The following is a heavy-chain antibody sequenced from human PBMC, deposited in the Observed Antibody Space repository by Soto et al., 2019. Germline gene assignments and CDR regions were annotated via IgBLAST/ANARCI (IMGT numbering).Heavy chain of an antibody. CDR2: ISYDGSNK. CDR1: GFTFSSYA. Sequence: QVQLVESGGGVVQPGRSLRLSCAASGFTFSSYAMHWVRQAPGKGLEWVAVISYDGSNKYYADSVKGRFTISRDNSKNTLYLQMNSLRAEDTAVYYCARDGKDSGSGYANGGFDPWGQGTLVTVSS. V-gene: IGHV3-30-3*01. D-gene: IGHD2-8*01. CDR3: ARDGKDSGSGYANGGFDP. J-gene: IGHJ5*02.